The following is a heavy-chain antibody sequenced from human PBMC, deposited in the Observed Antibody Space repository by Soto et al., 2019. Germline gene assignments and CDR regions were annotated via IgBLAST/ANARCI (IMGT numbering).Heavy chain of an antibody. V-gene: IGHV4-31*03. CDR2: IYYSGST. CDR1: GGSISSGGYY. J-gene: IGHJ4*02. CDR3: VRDLSGYSGYDMGFDY. Sequence: QVQLQESGPGLVKPSQTLSLTCTVSGGSISSGGYYWSWIRQHPGKGLEWIGYIYYSGSTYYNPSLKSRVTISVDTSKNQFSLKLSSVTAADTAVYYCVRDLSGYSGYDMGFDYWGQGTLVTVSS. D-gene: IGHD5-12*01.